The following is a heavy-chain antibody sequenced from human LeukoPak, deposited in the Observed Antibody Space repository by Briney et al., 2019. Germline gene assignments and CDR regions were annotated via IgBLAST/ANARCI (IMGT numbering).Heavy chain of an antibody. CDR3: ARVRYRLAETYIDY. CDR2: INSNSGDT. CDR1: GYTFTGYY. J-gene: IGHJ4*02. Sequence: ASVKVSCKASGYTFTGYYMHWVRQAPGQGLEWMGWINSNSGDTNYAQKFQGRVTMTRDTSISTAYMELSRLRSDDTAVYYCARVRYRLAETYIDYWGQGTLVTVSS. V-gene: IGHV1-2*02. D-gene: IGHD3-16*01.